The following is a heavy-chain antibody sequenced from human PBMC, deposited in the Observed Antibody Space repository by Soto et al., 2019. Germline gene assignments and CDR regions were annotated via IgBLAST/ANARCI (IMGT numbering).Heavy chain of an antibody. D-gene: IGHD1-1*01. Sequence: PGGSLRLSCAASGFALSSFDMDWVRQAPGKGLEWVSYINMDGGPTHYAESVKGRFTISRDNGRNSLSLQMDSLRVEDTAVYYCVRDHSGWKDVDYWGQGTLVTVSS. V-gene: IGHV3-48*03. CDR1: GFALSSFD. CDR3: VRDHSGWKDVDY. CDR2: INMDGGPT. J-gene: IGHJ4*02.